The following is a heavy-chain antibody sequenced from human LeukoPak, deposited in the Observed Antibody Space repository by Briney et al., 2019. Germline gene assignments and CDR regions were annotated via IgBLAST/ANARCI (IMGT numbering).Heavy chain of an antibody. CDR3: AKSYSSGWYGYYFDY. CDR2: ISGSGGST. CDR1: GFTFSSYA. D-gene: IGHD6-19*01. Sequence: GGSLRLSCAASGFTFSSYAMSWVRQAPGKGLEWVSAISGSGGSTYYADSVKGRFTISRDNSKNTLYLQMNSLRAEDTAVYYCAKSYSSGWYGYYFDYWGQGTLVTVSS. V-gene: IGHV3-23*01. J-gene: IGHJ4*02.